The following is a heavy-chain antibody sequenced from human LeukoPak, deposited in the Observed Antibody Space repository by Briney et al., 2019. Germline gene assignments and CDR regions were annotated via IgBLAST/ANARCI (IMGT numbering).Heavy chain of an antibody. Sequence: SVKVSCKASGGTFSSYAISWVRQAPGQGLEWMGRIIPILGIANYAQKFQGRVTITADKSTSTAYMELSSLRSEDTAVYYCARDGYYYDSSGYFDHFQHWGQGTLVTVSS. CDR3: ARDGYYYDSSGYFDHFQH. V-gene: IGHV1-69*04. CDR1: GGTFSSYA. CDR2: IIPILGIA. D-gene: IGHD3-22*01. J-gene: IGHJ1*01.